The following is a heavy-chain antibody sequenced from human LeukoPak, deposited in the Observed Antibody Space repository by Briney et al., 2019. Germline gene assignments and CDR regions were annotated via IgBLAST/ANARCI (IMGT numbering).Heavy chain of an antibody. D-gene: IGHD5-18*01. J-gene: IGHJ6*04. V-gene: IGHV3-15*01. CDR1: GFTFSNAW. Sequence: GGSLRLSCAASGFTFSNAWMSWVRQAPGKGLEWVGRIKSKTDGGTTDYAAPVKGRFTISRDDSKNTLYLQMNSLKTEDTAVYYCTTDSAILSSYYGMDVWGKGTTVTVSS. CDR2: IKSKTDGGTT. CDR3: TTDSAILSSYYGMDV.